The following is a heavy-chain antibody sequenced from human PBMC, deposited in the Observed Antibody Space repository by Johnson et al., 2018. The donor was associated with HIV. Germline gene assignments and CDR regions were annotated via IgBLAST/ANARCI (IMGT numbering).Heavy chain of an antibody. CDR1: GLSVSSYY. CDR2: LSSGGDT. Sequence: VQLVESGGGLVQPGGSLRLSCAASGLSVSSYYMSWVRQAPGKGLEWVSVLSSGGDTYYTDSVNGRFTISRDNAKNSLYLQMNSLRAEDTAVYYCARGRWLHLGAFDIWGQGTMVTVSS. V-gene: IGHV3-66*01. D-gene: IGHD5-24*01. J-gene: IGHJ3*02. CDR3: ARGRWLHLGAFDI.